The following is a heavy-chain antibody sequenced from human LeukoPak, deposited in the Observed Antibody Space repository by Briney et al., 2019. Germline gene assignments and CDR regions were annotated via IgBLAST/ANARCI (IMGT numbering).Heavy chain of an antibody. CDR2: IYPRESDT. CDR3: ARIRYDSSGYYTFDH. D-gene: IGHD3-22*01. CDR1: GYSFTNYW. V-gene: IGHV5-51*01. Sequence: GESLKXSCKGSGYSFTNYWIGWVRQLPGKGLAWMGIIYPRESDTRYSPSFQGQVTISVDKSISTAYLQWSSLKASDTAMYYCARIRYDSSGYYTFDHWGQGTLVTVSS. J-gene: IGHJ4*02.